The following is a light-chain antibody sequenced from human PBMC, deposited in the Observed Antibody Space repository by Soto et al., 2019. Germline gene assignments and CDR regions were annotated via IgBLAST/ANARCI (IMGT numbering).Light chain of an antibody. V-gene: IGLV1-40*01. J-gene: IGLJ1*01. Sequence: QSLLTHPTSLSGAPGQRVTISCTGSSSNIGAGHDVHWYQQLPGTAPKLLIYGNGNRPSGVPDRFSGSKSGTSASLAITGLQADDEADYYCQSYDSSLSGSEVFGTGTKVTVL. CDR3: QSYDSSLSGSEV. CDR2: GNG. CDR1: SSNIGAGHD.